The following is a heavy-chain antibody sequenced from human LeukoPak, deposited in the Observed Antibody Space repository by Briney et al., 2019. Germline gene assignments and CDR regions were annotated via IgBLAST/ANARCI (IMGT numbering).Heavy chain of an antibody. CDR1: GFTFRSYA. Sequence: GGPLRLSCAASGFTFRSYAMHWVRQAPGKGLEWVAVTSYDGPKKYYVDSVKGRFTISRDNSKNTLYLQMNSLRAEDTAVYYCARDRDSLGAFDIWGQGTMVTVSS. J-gene: IGHJ3*02. V-gene: IGHV3-30*04. CDR2: TSYDGPKK. CDR3: ARDRDSLGAFDI. D-gene: IGHD3-16*01.